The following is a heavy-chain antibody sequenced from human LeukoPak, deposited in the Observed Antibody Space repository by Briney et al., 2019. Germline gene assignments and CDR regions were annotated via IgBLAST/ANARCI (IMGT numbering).Heavy chain of an antibody. CDR2: IYYSGST. D-gene: IGHD5-18*01. Sequence: PSETLSLTCAVYGGSFSGYYWSWIRQPPGKGLEWIGYIYYSGSTYYNPSLKSRVTISVDTSKNQFSLKLSSVTAADTAVYYCARSAPGYSYGYGYWGQGTLVTVSS. J-gene: IGHJ4*02. V-gene: IGHV4-34*09. CDR3: ARSAPGYSYGYGY. CDR1: GGSFSGYY.